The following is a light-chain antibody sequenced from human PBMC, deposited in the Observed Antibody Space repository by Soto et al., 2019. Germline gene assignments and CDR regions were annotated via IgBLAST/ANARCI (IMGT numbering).Light chain of an antibody. CDR1: QTVSSNY. Sequence: EIVLTQSPGTLSLSPGERATLSCRASQTVSSNYLAWYQQRTGQAPRLVIYGPSSSACDIPDRFSGSGGGTDFTFTISRLESEDFAVYYCQQYGTSHLFGEGTKLEIK. CDR2: GPS. V-gene: IGKV3-20*01. J-gene: IGKJ2*01. CDR3: QQYGTSHL.